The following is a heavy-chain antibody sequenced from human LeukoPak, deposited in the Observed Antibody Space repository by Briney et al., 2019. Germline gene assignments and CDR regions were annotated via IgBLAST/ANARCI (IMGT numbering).Heavy chain of an antibody. CDR2: LNPSGGNT. CDR3: ARGFVDV. J-gene: IGHJ6*02. Sequence: ASVKVSCKASGYIFTKYYIHWVRQAPGQGLEWMGTLNPSGGNTIYAQKFLGRVTMTGDTPTSTVYMELNGLTSADTAIYYCARGFVDVWGQGTTVTVSS. CDR1: GYIFTKYY. D-gene: IGHD3-3*01. V-gene: IGHV1-46*01.